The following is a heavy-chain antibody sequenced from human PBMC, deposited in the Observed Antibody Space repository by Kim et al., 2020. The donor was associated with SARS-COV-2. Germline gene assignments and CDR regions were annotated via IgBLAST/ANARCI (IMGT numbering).Heavy chain of an antibody. J-gene: IGHJ4*02. D-gene: IGHD2-2*03. CDR1: GFTFIGHA. CDR2: IDGSDGTT. CDR3: MKGGWGWIWDH. V-gene: IGHV3-23*01. Sequence: GGSLRLSCTTSGFTFIGHAMSWVRQAPGQGLEWVSSIDGSDGTTYYVDSVRGRFTISRDDAKHTLYLQMRALRADDTATYYCMKGGWGWIWDHWGQGTLVAVSS.